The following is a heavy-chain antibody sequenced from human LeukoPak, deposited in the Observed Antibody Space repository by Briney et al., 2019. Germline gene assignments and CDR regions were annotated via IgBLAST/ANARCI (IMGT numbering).Heavy chain of an antibody. Sequence: PSETLSLTCTVSGGSISSYYWSWIRQPPGKGLEWIGYIYYSGSTNYNPSLKSRVTISVDTSKNQFSLKLSSVTAADTAVYYCARLKPGYYYGMDVWGQGTLVTVSS. CDR2: IYYSGST. CDR1: GGSISSYY. V-gene: IGHV4-59*01. CDR3: ARLKPGYYYGMDV. J-gene: IGHJ6*02.